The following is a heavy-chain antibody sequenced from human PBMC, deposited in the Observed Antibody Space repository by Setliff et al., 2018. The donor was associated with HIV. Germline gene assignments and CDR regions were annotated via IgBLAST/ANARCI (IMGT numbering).Heavy chain of an antibody. CDR3: WTGTMYDAFDI. J-gene: IGHJ3*02. CDR2: IGGSGGST. Sequence: PGGSLRLSCVASGFTFRNYAMSWVRQAPGKGLEWVSGIGGSGGSTYYADSVKGRFTIFRDNSKNTLYLQMNSLRAEDTAVYYCWTGTMYDAFDIWGQGTMVTVSS. V-gene: IGHV3-23*01. CDR1: GFTFRNYA. D-gene: IGHD1-7*01.